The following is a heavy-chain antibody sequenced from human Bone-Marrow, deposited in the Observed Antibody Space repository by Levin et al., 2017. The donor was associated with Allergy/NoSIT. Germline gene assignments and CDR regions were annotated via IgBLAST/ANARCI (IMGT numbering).Heavy chain of an antibody. V-gene: IGHV3-30*18. D-gene: IGHD5-12*01. Sequence: GGSLRLSCVVSGFSFSDHGMHWARQAPGEGLEWLAVVSHDGNDKYYADSVKGRFTISRDNSMNTLYLQMDSLRPEDTAMYYCAKDAFPIWLSMDNPYDQSFNWLDPWGQGTLVTVSS. CDR1: GFSFSDHG. J-gene: IGHJ5*02. CDR2: VSHDGNDK. CDR3: AKDAFPIWLSMDNPYDQSFNWLDP.